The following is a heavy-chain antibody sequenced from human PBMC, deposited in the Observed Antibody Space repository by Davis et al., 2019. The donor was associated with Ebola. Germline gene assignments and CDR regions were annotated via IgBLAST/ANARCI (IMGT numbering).Heavy chain of an antibody. D-gene: IGHD3-10*01. CDR2: INHSGST. J-gene: IGHJ4*02. V-gene: IGHV4-34*01. CDR3: ARGPSLRGHDY. CDR1: GGSFSGYY. Sequence: MPSETLSLTCAVYGGSFSGYYWSWIRQPPGKGLEWIGEINHSGSTNYNPSLKSRVTISVDTSKNQFSLKLSSVTAADTAVYYCARGPSLRGHDYWGQGTLVTVSS.